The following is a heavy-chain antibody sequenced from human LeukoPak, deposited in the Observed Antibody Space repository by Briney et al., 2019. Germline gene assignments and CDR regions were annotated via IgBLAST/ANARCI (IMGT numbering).Heavy chain of an antibody. D-gene: IGHD2-21*02. V-gene: IGHV3-9*01. CDR1: GFTFGDYA. CDR2: ISWNSGSI. Sequence: GGSLRLSCTASGFTFGDYAMSWFRQAPGKGLEWVSGISWNSGSIVYADSVKGRFTISRDNSKNTLYLQMNSLRAEDTAVYYCAKRLSYYYYYMDVWGKGTTVTVSS. J-gene: IGHJ6*03. CDR3: AKRLSYYYYYMDV.